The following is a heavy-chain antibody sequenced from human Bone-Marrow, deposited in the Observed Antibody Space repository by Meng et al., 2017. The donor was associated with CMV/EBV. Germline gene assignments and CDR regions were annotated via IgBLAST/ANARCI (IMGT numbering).Heavy chain of an antibody. V-gene: IGHV1-69*05. CDR1: GGTFNSYA. CDR2: IIPFFGTA. D-gene: IGHD1-1*01. CDR3: TRRLELENYYCPVMDV. Sequence: SVKVSCKASGGTFNSYAISWVRQAPGQGLEWMGGIIPFFGTANYAEKFQGRVTITTDESTSTAYMELSSLRSEDTAVYYCTRRLELENYYCPVMDVWGQGTTVTFYS. J-gene: IGHJ6*02.